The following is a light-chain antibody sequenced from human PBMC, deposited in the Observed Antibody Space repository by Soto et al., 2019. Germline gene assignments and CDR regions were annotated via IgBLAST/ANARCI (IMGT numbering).Light chain of an antibody. J-gene: IGKJ2*01. CDR3: QHYSTFPYT. CDR2: KAS. V-gene: IGKV1-5*03. CDR1: QTISSW. Sequence: DIQLTQSPSTLSASVGDRVTITCRSSQTISSWLAWYQQKPGKAPNLLIYKASILESGVPSRFSGSGSGTEFPLPISSLQPDDFAAYYCQHYSTFPYTFGQGTKLEIK.